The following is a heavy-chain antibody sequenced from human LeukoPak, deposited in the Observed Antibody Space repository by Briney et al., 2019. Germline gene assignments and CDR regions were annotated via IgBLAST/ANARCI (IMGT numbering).Heavy chain of an antibody. CDR3: ARPSYCSGGSRSFDY. J-gene: IGHJ4*02. CDR1: GYSFTSYW. D-gene: IGHD2-15*01. CDR2: IYPGDSDT. V-gene: IGHV5-51*01. Sequence: GESLKISCKGSGYSFTSYWIGWVRQMPGKGLEWMGIIYPGDSDTRYSPSFQGQVTISADKSISTAYLQWSSLKASDTAMYYCARPSYCSGGSRSFDYWGQGTLVTVSS.